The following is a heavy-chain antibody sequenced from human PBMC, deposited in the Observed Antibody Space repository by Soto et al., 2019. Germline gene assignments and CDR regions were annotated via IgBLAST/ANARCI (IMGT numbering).Heavy chain of an antibody. CDR2: IIPVLGAP. Sequence: QVQLVQSGTEVKKPGSSVKVSCKTSGGTFSSFPIAWVRQAPGQGLEWVGGIIPVLGAPSYAQTFQGRVTITADESTSAAYLELSSLRSDDTAVYLCARDRHYENHTFYYLKYYFDYWGQGTLVTVSS. CDR1: GGTFSSFP. D-gene: IGHD3-22*01. V-gene: IGHV1-69*01. CDR3: ARDRHYENHTFYYLKYYFDY. J-gene: IGHJ4*02.